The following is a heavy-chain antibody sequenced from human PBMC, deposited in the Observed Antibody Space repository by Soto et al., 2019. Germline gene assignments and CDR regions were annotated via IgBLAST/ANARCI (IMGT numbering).Heavy chain of an antibody. CDR2: ISYDGSNK. J-gene: IGHJ4*02. CDR3: ATETYSGPLDY. CDR1: GFTFSSYG. D-gene: IGHD2-15*01. V-gene: IGHV3-30*03. Sequence: QVQLVESGGGVVQPGRSLRLSCAASGFTFSSYGMHWVRQAPGKGLEWVAVISYDGSNKYYADSVKGRFTISRDNSTNTLHLQMNSLRSEDTAVYYCATETYSGPLDYWGQGTLVTASS.